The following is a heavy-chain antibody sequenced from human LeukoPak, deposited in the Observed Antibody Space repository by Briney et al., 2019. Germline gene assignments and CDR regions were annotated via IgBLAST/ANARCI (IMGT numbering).Heavy chain of an antibody. V-gene: IGHV4-59*08. Sequence: PSETLSLTCTASGGSISSHYWSWIRQPPGKGLEWIGYIYYSGSTNYNPSLKSRVTISVDKSKNQFSLQLSSVTAADTAVYYCARQDVATSHDAFDIWGQGTMVSVSS. D-gene: IGHD5-12*01. CDR1: GGSISSHY. CDR3: ARQDVATSHDAFDI. CDR2: IYYSGST. J-gene: IGHJ3*02.